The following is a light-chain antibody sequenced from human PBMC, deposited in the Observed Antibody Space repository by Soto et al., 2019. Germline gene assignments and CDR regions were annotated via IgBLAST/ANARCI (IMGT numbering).Light chain of an antibody. V-gene: IGKV3-20*01. CDR3: QQCGSSST. CDR1: QTFSNSF. CDR2: GAS. J-gene: IGKJ5*01. Sequence: EIVLTQSPGTLSLSPGERATLSCRASQTFSNSFLSWFQQIPGQAPRLLIYGASMRATGIPDRFSGSGSGTDFTLTFSRLEPEDFAVYYCQQCGSSSTFGQGTRLEIK.